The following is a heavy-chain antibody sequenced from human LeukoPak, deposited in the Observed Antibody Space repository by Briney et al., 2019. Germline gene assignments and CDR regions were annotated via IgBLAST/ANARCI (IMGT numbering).Heavy chain of an antibody. Sequence: SETLSLTCSVYGDSISSYYWSWIRQPPGKGLEWIGYIYYIGITNYSPSLKSQVTISLDTSKNQFSLKLSSVTAPNTAIYYCATDISSAGTDYFDYWGQGTLVTVSS. CDR2: IYYIGIT. J-gene: IGHJ4*02. D-gene: IGHD6-13*01. CDR1: GDSISSYY. CDR3: ATDISSAGTDYFDY. V-gene: IGHV4-59*01.